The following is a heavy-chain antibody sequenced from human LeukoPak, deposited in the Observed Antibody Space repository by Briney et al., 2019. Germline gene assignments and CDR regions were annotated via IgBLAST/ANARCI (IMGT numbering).Heavy chain of an antibody. CDR3: TRRNWNSHDY. CDR1: GFTVSRNYY. Sequence: GGSLRLSCAASGFTVSRNYYMNWVRQAPGKGLEWVGRTRNKANGYTTEYAASVKGRFTISRDDSKNSLYLQMNSLRTEDTAVYYCTRRNWNSHDYWGQGTLVTVSS. D-gene: IGHD1-1*01. CDR2: TRNKANGYTT. J-gene: IGHJ4*02. V-gene: IGHV3-72*01.